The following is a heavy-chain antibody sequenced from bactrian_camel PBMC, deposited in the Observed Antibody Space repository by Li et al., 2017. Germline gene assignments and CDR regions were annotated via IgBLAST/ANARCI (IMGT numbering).Heavy chain of an antibody. CDR3: AAAGGSFYDGCGAYTY. CDR1: EYTASTNC. CDR2: VDSDGRV. J-gene: IGHJ4*01. D-gene: IGHD2*01. V-gene: IGHV3S53*01. Sequence: QVQLVESGGGSVQAGGSLRLSCEFSEYTASTNCMTWFRQAPGKEREGVAAVDSDGRVSYADSVKGRFTISKGNAKNTLYLQMNNLKPEDTAIYYCAAAGGSFYDGCGAYTYWGQGTQVTVS.